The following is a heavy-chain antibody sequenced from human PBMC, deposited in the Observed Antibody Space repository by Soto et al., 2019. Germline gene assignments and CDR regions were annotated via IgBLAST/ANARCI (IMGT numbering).Heavy chain of an antibody. CDR1: GFTFSSYS. CDR3: ARDAYYYGSGSSYGMDV. D-gene: IGHD3-10*01. CDR2: ISSSSSTI. V-gene: IGHV3-48*02. J-gene: IGHJ6*02. Sequence: GGSLRLSCAPSGFTFSSYSMNWVRQAPGKGLEWVSYISSSSSTISYADSVKGRFTISRDNAKNSLYLQMNSLRDEDTAVYYCARDAYYYGSGSSYGMDVWGQGTTVTVSS.